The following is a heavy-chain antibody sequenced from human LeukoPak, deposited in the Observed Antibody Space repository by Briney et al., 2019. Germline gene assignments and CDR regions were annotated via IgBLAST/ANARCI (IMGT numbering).Heavy chain of an antibody. Sequence: SETLSLTCTVSGGSISSSSHYWGWIRQPPGKGLEWIGSIYNSGSSYYNPSLKSRVTISVDTSKNQFSLRLSSVTAADTAVYYCARGTPPPAHYYDSSGYYFWGQGTLVTVSS. CDR1: GGSISSSSHY. J-gene: IGHJ4*02. CDR3: ARGTPPPAHYYDSSGYYF. D-gene: IGHD3-22*01. CDR2: IYNSGSS. V-gene: IGHV4-39*01.